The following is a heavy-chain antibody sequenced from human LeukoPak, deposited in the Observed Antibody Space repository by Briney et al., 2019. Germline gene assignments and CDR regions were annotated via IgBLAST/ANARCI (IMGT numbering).Heavy chain of an antibody. CDR3: AKGGKWDVTPFDY. V-gene: IGHV3-23*01. J-gene: IGHJ4*02. CDR1: GFTFSSYA. D-gene: IGHD1-26*01. CDR2: ISGGGDST. Sequence: GGSLRLSCAASGFTFSSYAMTWVRQAPGKGLEWVSGISGGGDSTYYVDSVKGRFTISRDNSENTLYLQVNSLRAEDTAVYYCAKGGKWDVTPFDYWGQGTLVTVSS.